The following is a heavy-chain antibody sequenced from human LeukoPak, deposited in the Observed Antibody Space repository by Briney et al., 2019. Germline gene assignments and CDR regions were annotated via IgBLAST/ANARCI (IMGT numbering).Heavy chain of an antibody. Sequence: GGSLRLSCAASGFTFSNNGMHWVRQAPGKGLEWVAFIRYDGSNKYYADSVKGRFTISRDNSQNTLYLQMNSLRVEDTAVYYCAKDMGYGNWFDPWGQGTLVTVSS. V-gene: IGHV3-30*02. J-gene: IGHJ5*02. CDR3: AKDMGYGNWFDP. D-gene: IGHD1-1*01. CDR2: IRYDGSNK. CDR1: GFTFSNNG.